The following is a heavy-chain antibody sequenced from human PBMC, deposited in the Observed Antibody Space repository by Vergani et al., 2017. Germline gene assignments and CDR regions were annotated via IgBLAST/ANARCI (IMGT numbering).Heavy chain of an antibody. J-gene: IGHJ4*02. Sequence: QVQLVESGGGVVQPGRSLRLSCAASGFTFSSYAMHWVRQAPGKGLEWVAVISYDGSNKYDADPVKGRFTISRDNSKNTLYLQMNSLRAEDTAVYYCAGDSVWGSYRGGFYWGQGTLVTVSS. V-gene: IGHV3-30-3*01. D-gene: IGHD3-16*02. CDR3: AGDSVWGSYRGGFY. CDR1: GFTFSSYA. CDR2: ISYDGSNK.